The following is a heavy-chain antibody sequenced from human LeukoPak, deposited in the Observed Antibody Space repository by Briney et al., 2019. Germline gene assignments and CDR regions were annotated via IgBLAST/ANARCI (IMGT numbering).Heavy chain of an antibody. J-gene: IGHJ6*04. CDR2: TSSSDAGT. V-gene: IGHV3-23*01. CDR1: GFTLSTYA. D-gene: IGHD3-10*02. Sequence: GGSLRLSCAASGFTLSTYAMSWVRQTPGKGLEWVAATSSSDAGTYHADSVRGRFTISRDNSKNTLYLQMNSLRAEDTAVYYCAELGITMIGGVWGKGTTVTISS. CDR3: AELGITMIGGV.